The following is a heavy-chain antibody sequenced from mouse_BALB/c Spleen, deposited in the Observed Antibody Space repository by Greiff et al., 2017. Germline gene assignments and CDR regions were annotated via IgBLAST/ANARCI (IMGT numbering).Heavy chain of an antibody. CDR3: ARSGDYDGFAY. D-gene: IGHD2-4*01. J-gene: IGHJ3*01. CDR1: GYAFTSYN. Sequence: EVKVVESGPELVKPGASVKVSCKASGYAFTSYNMYWVKQSHGKSLEWIGYIDPYNGGTSYNQKFKGKATLTVDKSSSTAYMHLNSLTSEDSAVYYCARSGDYDGFAYWGQGTLVTVSA. CDR2: IDPYNGGT. V-gene: IGHV1S135*01.